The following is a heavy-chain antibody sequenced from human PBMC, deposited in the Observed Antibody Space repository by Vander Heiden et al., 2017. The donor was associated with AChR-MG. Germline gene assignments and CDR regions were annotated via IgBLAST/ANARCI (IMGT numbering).Heavy chain of an antibody. Sequence: EVQLVQSGAEVKKQGESLKISCQGSGYSFPGYWIGWVRQKAGKGLEWMGIIYPGDSDTTYSPSFQGQVTISVDTSISTAYLQWSSLQASDTAVYYCARREGAIIDYWGQGTLVIVSS. D-gene: IGHD1-26*01. CDR3: ARREGAIIDY. CDR2: IYPGDSDT. J-gene: IGHJ4*02. V-gene: IGHV5-51*03. CDR1: GYSFPGYW.